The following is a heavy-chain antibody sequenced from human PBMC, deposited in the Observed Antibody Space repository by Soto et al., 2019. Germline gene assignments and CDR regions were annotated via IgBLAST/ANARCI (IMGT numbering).Heavy chain of an antibody. CDR1: DFSVTSNY. CDR2: MYAGGST. CDR3: ARGTWGISWPNFFDY. J-gene: IGHJ4*02. D-gene: IGHD6-13*01. Sequence: LRLSCTAPDFSVTSNYMSWVRQAPGKGLEWVSLMYAGGSTSYADSVKGRFTVSRDNSNNNLFLQLNSLRVEDTAVYYCARGTWGISWPNFFDYWGQGVLVTVSS. V-gene: IGHV3-53*01.